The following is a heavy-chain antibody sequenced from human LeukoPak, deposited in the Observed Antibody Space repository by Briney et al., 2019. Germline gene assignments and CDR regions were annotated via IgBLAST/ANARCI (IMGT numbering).Heavy chain of an antibody. CDR1: GFTFSSYS. D-gene: IGHD3-16*01. Sequence: GGSLRLPCAASGFTFSSYSMNWVRQAPGKGLEWVSYISSSSSTIYYADSVKGRFTISRDNAKNSLYLQMNSLRAEDTAVYYCARDTPAASFYVPLDYWGQGTLVTVSS. V-gene: IGHV3-48*04. J-gene: IGHJ4*02. CDR2: ISSSSSTI. CDR3: ARDTPAASFYVPLDY.